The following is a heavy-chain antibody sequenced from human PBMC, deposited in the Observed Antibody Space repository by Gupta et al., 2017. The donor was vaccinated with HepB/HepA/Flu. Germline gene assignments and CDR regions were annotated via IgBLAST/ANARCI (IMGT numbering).Heavy chain of an antibody. CDR3: AKGFKYCSSTSCYTELDY. CDR1: GFSFSSYG. D-gene: IGHD2-2*02. J-gene: IGHJ4*02. V-gene: IGHV3-30*18. Sequence: QVQLVESGGGVVQPGRSLRLSGAAPGFSFSSYGRHWVRQAPGKGLEWVAVISYDGRKKYYADSVKGRFTISRDNFKNTLYLQMNSLRAEDTAVYYCAKGFKYCSSTSCYTELDYLGQGTLVTVSS. CDR2: ISYDGRKK.